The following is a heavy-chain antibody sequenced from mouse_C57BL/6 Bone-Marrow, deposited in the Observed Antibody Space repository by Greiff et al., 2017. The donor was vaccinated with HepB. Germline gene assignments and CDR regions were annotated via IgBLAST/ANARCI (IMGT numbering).Heavy chain of an antibody. D-gene: IGHD1-1*02. V-gene: IGHV1-50*01. J-gene: IGHJ2*01. CDR1: GYTFTSYW. CDR3: ARRGSYSLFDY. Sequence: QVQLQQPGAELVKPGASVKLSCKASGYTFTSYWMQWVKQRPGQGLEWIGEIDPSDSYTNYNQKFKGKATLTVDTSSSTAYMQLSSLTSEDSAVYYGARRGSYSLFDYWGQGTTLTVSS. CDR2: IDPSDSYT.